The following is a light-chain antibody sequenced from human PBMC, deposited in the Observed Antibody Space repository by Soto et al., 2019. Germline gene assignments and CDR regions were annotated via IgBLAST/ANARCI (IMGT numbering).Light chain of an antibody. CDR1: QSVGSNY. CDR3: QQYTTSPFT. CDR2: GAS. Sequence: EIVLSQSPGTLSLSPGQRATLYCRASQSVGSNYLAWYQQKPGQAPRVLIYGASRRATGIPDRFSGSRSGADFTLTISRLEPEDFAVYYCQQYTTSPFTFGPGTKVDVK. V-gene: IGKV3-20*01. J-gene: IGKJ3*01.